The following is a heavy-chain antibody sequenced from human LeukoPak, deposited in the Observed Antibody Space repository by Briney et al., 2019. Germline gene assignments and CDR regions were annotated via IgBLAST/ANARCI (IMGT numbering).Heavy chain of an antibody. D-gene: IGHD5-18*01. Sequence: GGSLRLSCAASGFTFSSYWMHWVRQAPGKGLVWVSRINSDGSSTSYADSVKGRFTISRDNAKNTLYLQMNSLRAGDTAVYYCATRYSYGYGHPFDYWGQGTLVTVSS. CDR2: INSDGSST. J-gene: IGHJ4*02. CDR3: ATRYSYGYGHPFDY. V-gene: IGHV3-74*01. CDR1: GFTFSSYW.